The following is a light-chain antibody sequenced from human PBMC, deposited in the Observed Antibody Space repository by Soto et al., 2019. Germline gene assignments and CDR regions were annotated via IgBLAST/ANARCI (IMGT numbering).Light chain of an antibody. CDR3: QQYGSSPPIT. J-gene: IGKJ1*01. CDR1: QSVSISL. Sequence: LLTQSPCTLSLSPGERATLSCRASQSVSISLLAWYQHQPGQAPRLLIYGTSSRATGIPDRFSGSGSGADFTLTISSLEHDDFAVYYCQQYGSSPPITFGQGTKVDIK. CDR2: GTS. V-gene: IGKV3-20*01.